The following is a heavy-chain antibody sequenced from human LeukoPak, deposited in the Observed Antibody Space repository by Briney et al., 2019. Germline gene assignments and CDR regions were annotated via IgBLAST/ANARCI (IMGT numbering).Heavy chain of an antibody. D-gene: IGHD3-3*01. CDR2: INHSGST. Sequence: SEILSLTXAVYGGSFSGYYWSWIRQPPGKGLEWIGEINHSGSTNYNPSLKSRVTISVDTSKNQFSLKLSSVTAADTAVYYCARGMGFWSGYVVYWGQGTLVTVSS. CDR3: ARGMGFWSGYVVY. J-gene: IGHJ4*02. V-gene: IGHV4-34*01. CDR1: GGSFSGYY.